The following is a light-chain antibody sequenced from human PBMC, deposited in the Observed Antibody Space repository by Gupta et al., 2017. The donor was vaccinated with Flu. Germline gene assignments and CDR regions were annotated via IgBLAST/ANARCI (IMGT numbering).Light chain of an antibody. CDR3: QQEGSSPRT. J-gene: IGKJ2*01. CDR2: GAS. V-gene: IGKV3-20*01. CDR1: QSVSSSY. Sequence: EIVLTQSPGTLSLSPGERATLSCRASQSVSSSYLAWYQQKPGQAPRLLIYGASSRANGIPDRFSGSGYGTEFTLTISRREPEDFAVYYCQQEGSSPRTFGQGTKVEIK.